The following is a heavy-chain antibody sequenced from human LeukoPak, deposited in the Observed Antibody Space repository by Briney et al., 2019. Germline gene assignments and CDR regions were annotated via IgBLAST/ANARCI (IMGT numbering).Heavy chain of an antibody. CDR1: GFTFSSYG. CDR2: IWYDGSNK. CDR3: ARDKVGATYYYYMDV. J-gene: IGHJ6*03. V-gene: IGHV3-33*01. Sequence: GGSLRLSCAASGFTFSSYGMHWVRQAPGKGLEWVAVIWYDGSNKYYADSVKGRFTISRDNSKNTLYLQMNSLRAEDTAVYYCARDKVGATYYYYMDVWGKGTTVTVSS. D-gene: IGHD1-26*01.